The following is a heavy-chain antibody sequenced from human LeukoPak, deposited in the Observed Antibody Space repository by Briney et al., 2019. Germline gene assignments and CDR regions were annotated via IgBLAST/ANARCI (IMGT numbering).Heavy chain of an antibody. Sequence: PSETLSLTCTVSGGSISSSSYYWGWIRQPPGKGLEWIGSIYYGGSTYYNPSLKSRVTISVDTSKNQFSLKLSSVTAADTAVYYCARQAYAYYYYMDVWGKGTTVTVSS. CDR3: ARQAYAYYYYMDV. CDR1: GGSISSSSYY. CDR2: IYYGGST. V-gene: IGHV4-39*01. J-gene: IGHJ6*03. D-gene: IGHD4-17*01.